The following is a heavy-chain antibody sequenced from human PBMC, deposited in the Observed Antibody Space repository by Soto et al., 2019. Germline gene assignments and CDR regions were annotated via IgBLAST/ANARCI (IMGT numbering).Heavy chain of an antibody. CDR1: GFTFSSYG. J-gene: IGHJ4*02. V-gene: IGHV3-30*18. Sequence: QVQLVESGGGVVQPGRSLRLSCAASGFTFSSYGMHWVRQAPGKGLEWVAVISYDGSNKYYADSVKGRFTISRNNSKNPLYLQMNSLRAEDTAVYYCAKDLYYDFWSGYPDYWGQGTLVTVYS. CDR3: AKDLYYDFWSGYPDY. D-gene: IGHD3-3*01. CDR2: ISYDGSNK.